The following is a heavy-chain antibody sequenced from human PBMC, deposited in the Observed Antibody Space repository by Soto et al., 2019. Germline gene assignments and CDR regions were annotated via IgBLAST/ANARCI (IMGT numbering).Heavy chain of an antibody. CDR2: ISTSKGDT. CDR3: ATRSPAFDF. V-gene: IGHV1-18*01. Sequence: GASVKVSCKTSGYTFSSYGGAWVRQAPGQGLEWMGWISTSKGDTTYAQKFQGRVTMTTDTSTSTAYMELRSLRSDDTAVYYCATRSPAFDFWGQGTLVTVSS. CDR1: GYTFSSYG. J-gene: IGHJ4*02.